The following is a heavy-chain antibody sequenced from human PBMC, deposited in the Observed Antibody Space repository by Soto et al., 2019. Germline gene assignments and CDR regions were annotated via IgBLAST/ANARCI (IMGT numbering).Heavy chain of an antibody. CDR1: GFTFSSYA. CDR2: ISYDGSNK. D-gene: IGHD5-12*01. J-gene: IGHJ4*02. Sequence: QVQLVESGGGVVQPGRSLRLSCAASGFTFSSYAMHWVRQAPGKGLEWVAVISYDGSNKYYADSVKGRFTISRDNSKNTLYLQMNSLRAEDTAVYYCARGGWRDGYNVAKEGYWGQGTLVTVSS. CDR3: ARGGWRDGYNVAKEGY. V-gene: IGHV3-30-3*01.